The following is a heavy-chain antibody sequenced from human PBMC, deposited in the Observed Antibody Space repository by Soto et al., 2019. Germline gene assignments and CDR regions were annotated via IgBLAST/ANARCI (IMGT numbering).Heavy chain of an antibody. V-gene: IGHV3-11*06. CDR3: AKTLVAVSGYYFDH. D-gene: IGHD3-16*01. CDR2: ISGGSSYT. Sequence: QVQLVESGGGLVKPGGSLRLACAASGFSFGDSYMSWVRQAPGKGLEWLSYISGGSSYTNYADSVKGRFTISRDNAKRSLYLETNSLRADDTAVYYCAKTLVAVSGYYFDHWGQANLVTVSS. CDR1: GFSFGDSY. J-gene: IGHJ4*02.